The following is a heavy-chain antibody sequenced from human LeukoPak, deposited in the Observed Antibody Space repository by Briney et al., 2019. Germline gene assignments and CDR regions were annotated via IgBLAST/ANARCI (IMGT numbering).Heavy chain of an antibody. CDR2: IYYSGST. Sequence: PSETLSLTCTVSGGSISSYYWSWIRQPPGKGLEWIGYIYYSGSTNYNPSLKSRVTISVDTSKNQFSLKLSSVTAADTAVYYCAGAAYYDSWSGPSDYWGQGALVTVSS. D-gene: IGHD3-3*01. J-gene: IGHJ4*02. CDR3: AGAAYYDSWSGPSDY. V-gene: IGHV4-59*01. CDR1: GGSISSYY.